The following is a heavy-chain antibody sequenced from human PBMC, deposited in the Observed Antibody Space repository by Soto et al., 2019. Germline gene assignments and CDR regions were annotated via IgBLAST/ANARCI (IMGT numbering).Heavy chain of an antibody. CDR3: ARAAGDDPLDI. D-gene: IGHD2-21*02. CDR1: GFIVSSNY. J-gene: IGHJ3*02. Sequence: EVQLVESGGGLVQPGGSLRLSCAASGFIVSSNYMTWVRQAPGKGLEWVSIMYSGGTTYYAESVKGRFTISRHISKNTLDLQMNTLRFEDTAVYYCARAAGDDPLDIWGPGTMVTVSS. V-gene: IGHV3-53*04. CDR2: MYSGGTT.